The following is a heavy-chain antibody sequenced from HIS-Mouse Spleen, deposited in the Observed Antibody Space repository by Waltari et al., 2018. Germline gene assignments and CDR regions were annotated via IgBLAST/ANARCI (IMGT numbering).Heavy chain of an antibody. D-gene: IGHD6-13*01. V-gene: IGHV1-2*02. CDR1: GYTFTGYY. Sequence: QVQLVQSGAEVKKPGASVKVSCKASGYTFTGYYMHWVRQAPGQGLEWRGCINPNSGGTNYGQKFQGRVTMTRDTSISTAYMELSRLRSDDTAVYYCSRSPSGSSLYDYWGQGTLVTVSS. J-gene: IGHJ4*02. CDR3: SRSPSGSSLYDY. CDR2: INPNSGGT.